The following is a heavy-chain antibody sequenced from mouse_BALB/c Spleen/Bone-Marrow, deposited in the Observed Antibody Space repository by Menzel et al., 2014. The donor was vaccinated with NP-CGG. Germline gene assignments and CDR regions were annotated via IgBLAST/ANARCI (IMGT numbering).Heavy chain of an antibody. J-gene: IGHJ3*01. Sequence: EVMLVESGGGLVQPGGSMKLSCIASGFTFSNYWMNWVRQSPEKGLEWIAEIRLKSNSYATHYVESVKGRFTISRDDSKSXVYLQMNNLRTEDTGVYYCTRPFAYWGQGTLVTVSA. CDR1: GFTFSNYW. CDR2: IRLKSNSYAT. CDR3: TRPFAY. V-gene: IGHV6-6*02.